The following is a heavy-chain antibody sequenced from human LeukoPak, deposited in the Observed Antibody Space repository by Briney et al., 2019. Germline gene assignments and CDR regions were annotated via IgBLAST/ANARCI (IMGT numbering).Heavy chain of an antibody. CDR3: ARVKPYCSGGSCYYGYYYYGMDV. CDR2: ISSSSSTI. CDR1: GFTFSSYS. Sequence: GGSLRLSCAASGFTFSSYSMNWVRQAPGKGLEWVSYISSSSSTIYYADSVKGRFTISRDNAKNSLYLQMNSLRAEDTAVYYCARVKPYCSGGSCYYGYYYYGMDVWGQGTTVTVS. D-gene: IGHD2-15*01. J-gene: IGHJ6*02. V-gene: IGHV3-48*01.